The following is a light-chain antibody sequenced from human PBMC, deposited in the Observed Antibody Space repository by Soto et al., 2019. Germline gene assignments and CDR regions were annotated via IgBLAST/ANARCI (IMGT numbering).Light chain of an antibody. Sequence: DIQLTQSPSFLSASVRDRVTITCRASQGISSYLAWYQQKPGKAPKLLLYASSTLQSGVASRFSGSGSWTEFTLTISSLQPEDFATYYCQQLNSYPRTFGGGTKVEIK. CDR3: QQLNSYPRT. CDR2: ASS. V-gene: IGKV1-9*01. J-gene: IGKJ4*01. CDR1: QGISSY.